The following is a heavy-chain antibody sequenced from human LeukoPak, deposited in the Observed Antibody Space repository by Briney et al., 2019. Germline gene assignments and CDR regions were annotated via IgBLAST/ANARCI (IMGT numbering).Heavy chain of an antibody. CDR2: INHSGST. Sequence: SETLSLTCAVYGGSFSGYYWSWIRQPPGKGLEWIGEINHSGSTNYNPSLKSRVTISVDTSKNQFSLKLSSVTAADTAVYYCARHPKYSSSSDSVYWGQGTLVTVSS. CDR3: ARHPKYSSSSDSVY. CDR1: GGSFSGYY. D-gene: IGHD6-6*01. V-gene: IGHV4-34*01. J-gene: IGHJ4*02.